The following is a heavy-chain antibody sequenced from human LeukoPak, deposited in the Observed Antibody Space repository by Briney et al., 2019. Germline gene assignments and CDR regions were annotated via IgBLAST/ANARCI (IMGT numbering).Heavy chain of an antibody. V-gene: IGHV3-49*04. CDR3: SRSRGFSYYYYMDA. Sequence: GGSLRLSCTASGFIFGDYTMTWVRQAPGKGLEWVGFIRSKTYGETTEYAASVKGRFTISRDDSKSIAYLQMNSLKTEDTAVYYCSRSRGFSYYYYMDAWGKGTTVTVSS. CDR1: GFIFGDYT. J-gene: IGHJ6*03. CDR2: IRSKTYGETT.